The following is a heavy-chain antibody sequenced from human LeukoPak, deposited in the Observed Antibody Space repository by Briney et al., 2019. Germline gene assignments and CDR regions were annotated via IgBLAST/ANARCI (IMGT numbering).Heavy chain of an antibody. V-gene: IGHV4-61*02. CDR1: GGSISSGSYY. D-gene: IGHD3-16*02. Sequence: PSQTLSLTCTVSGGSISSGSYYWSWIRQPAGKGLEWIGRIYTSGSTNYNPSLKSRVTISVDTSKNQFSLKLSSVTAADTAVYYCARAYVWGSYRPGAFDIWGQGTMVTVSS. CDR2: IYTSGST. CDR3: ARAYVWGSYRPGAFDI. J-gene: IGHJ3*02.